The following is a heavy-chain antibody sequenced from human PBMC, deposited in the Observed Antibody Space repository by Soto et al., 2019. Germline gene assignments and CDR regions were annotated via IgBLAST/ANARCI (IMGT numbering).Heavy chain of an antibody. CDR1: GFTFSSYA. CDR3: ARDFTTVTKGSDY. D-gene: IGHD4-17*01. J-gene: IGHJ4*02. CDR2: ISYDGSNK. V-gene: IGHV3-30-3*01. Sequence: QVQLVESGGGVVQPGRSLRLSCAASGFTFSSYAMHWVRQAPGKGLEWVAVISYDGSNKYYADSVKGRFTISRDNSKNTLYLQMNSLRAEDTAVYYCARDFTTVTKGSDYWGQGTLVTVSS.